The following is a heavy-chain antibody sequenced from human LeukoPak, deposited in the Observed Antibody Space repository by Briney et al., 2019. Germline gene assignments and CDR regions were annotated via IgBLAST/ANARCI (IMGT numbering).Heavy chain of an antibody. V-gene: IGHV3-23*01. CDR3: VRDLHWGGFDV. Sequence: QTGGSLRLSCAASGFTFSTYGMNWVRQAPGKGLEWVSGISPSGDITYYADSVMGRFSISRDNPKSTVSLQMSSLRTEDTALYYCVRDLHWGGFDVWGQGTMVTVSS. CDR1: GFTFSTYG. D-gene: IGHD7-27*01. J-gene: IGHJ3*01. CDR2: ISPSGDIT.